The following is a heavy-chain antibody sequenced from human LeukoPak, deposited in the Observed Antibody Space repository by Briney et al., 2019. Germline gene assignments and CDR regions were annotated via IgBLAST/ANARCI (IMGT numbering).Heavy chain of an antibody. CDR1: GFSFSDYY. J-gene: IGHJ4*02. D-gene: IGHD3-10*01. V-gene: IGHV3-11*01. Sequence: PGGSLRLSCVASGFSFSDYYINWIRQAPGMGLECIAYLSSGGSMIYYADSVKGRFAISRDNAKNSVYLQMNSLRAEDTALYYCARKIYGSDNYIDYWGQGTLVTVSS. CDR3: ARKIYGSDNYIDY. CDR2: LSSGGSMI.